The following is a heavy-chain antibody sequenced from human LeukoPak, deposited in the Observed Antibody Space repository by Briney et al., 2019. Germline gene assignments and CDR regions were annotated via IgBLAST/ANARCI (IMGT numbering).Heavy chain of an antibody. CDR3: XRHXSGSVAAPKY. J-gene: IGHJ4*02. V-gene: IGHV4-59*08. CDR2: IFYNGST. D-gene: IGHD4-23*01. CDR1: GXSISSYY. Sequence: KPSETLSLTCTVSGXSISSYYWSWXXXPPXXGLELIGYIFYNGSTNYNPSLTSRVTISVXTSKTQFSLNLTSVTAADTAVYYXXRHXSGSVAAPKYWGQGTLVTVSS.